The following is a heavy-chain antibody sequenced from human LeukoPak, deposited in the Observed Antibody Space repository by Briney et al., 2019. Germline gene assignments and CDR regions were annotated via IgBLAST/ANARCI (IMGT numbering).Heavy chain of an antibody. Sequence: GGSLRLSCAASGFTVTSNYMTWVRQAPGKGLEWVSVMYSGGGTNYADSVKGRFTISIENSKNTLYLQMNSLRAEDTAVYYCARVGREGYSYWAYWGQGALVTVSS. CDR3: ARVGREGYSYWAY. V-gene: IGHV3-53*01. D-gene: IGHD5-24*01. J-gene: IGHJ4*02. CDR2: MYSGGGT. CDR1: GFTVTSNY.